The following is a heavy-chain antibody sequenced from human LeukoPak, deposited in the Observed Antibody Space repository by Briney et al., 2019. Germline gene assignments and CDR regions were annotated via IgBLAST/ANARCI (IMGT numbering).Heavy chain of an antibody. CDR3: ARAYRGYYGSGSYYNDAFDI. Sequence: GGSLRLSCAASGFAFSSYDMHWVRQARAKGLEWVSSIGTAGDTYYPGSVKGRFTISRENAKNSLYLQMNSLRAGDTAVYYCARAYRGYYGSGSYYNDAFDIWGQGTMVTVSS. CDR2: IGTAGDT. V-gene: IGHV3-13*04. J-gene: IGHJ3*02. D-gene: IGHD3-10*01. CDR1: GFAFSSYD.